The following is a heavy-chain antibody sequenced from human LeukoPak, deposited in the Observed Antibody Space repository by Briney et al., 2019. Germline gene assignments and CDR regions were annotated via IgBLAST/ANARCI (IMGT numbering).Heavy chain of an antibody. Sequence: SETLSLTCTVSGGSISRYYWSWTRQPPGKGLEWIGHIYYSGSTNHNPSLRSRVTISVDTSKNQFSLKLSSVTAADTAVYYCARGKYQLDYWGQGALVTVSS. J-gene: IGHJ4*02. D-gene: IGHD2-2*01. CDR2: IYYSGST. CDR3: ARGKYQLDY. V-gene: IGHV4-59*08. CDR1: GGSISRYY.